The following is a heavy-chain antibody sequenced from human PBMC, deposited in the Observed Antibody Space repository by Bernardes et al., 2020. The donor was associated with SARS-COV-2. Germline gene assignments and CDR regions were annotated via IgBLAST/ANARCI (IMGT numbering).Heavy chain of an antibody. Sequence: ETLSLTCTVSGASIRTYYWSWIRQPPGKGLEWIGDIYHSGSTKYRPSLESRVTISVDTSKNQLSLRLSSVTAADTAVYYCARRNFYDNSGAFDYWGQGALVSVSS. J-gene: IGHJ4*02. CDR3: ARRNFYDNSGAFDY. V-gene: IGHV4-59*08. D-gene: IGHD3-22*01. CDR1: GASIRTYY. CDR2: IYHSGST.